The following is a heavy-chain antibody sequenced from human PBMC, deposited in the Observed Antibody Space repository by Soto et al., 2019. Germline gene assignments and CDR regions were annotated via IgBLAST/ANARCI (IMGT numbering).Heavy chain of an antibody. D-gene: IGHD6-13*01. J-gene: IGHJ4*02. CDR2: IYWDDDK. V-gene: IGHV2-5*02. CDR1: GFSRSSRGGG. Sequence: SGPPLVNPTRTLSLTCIFSGFSRSSRGGGGGWIRQPPGKALEWLALIYWDDDKRYSPSLKSRLTITKDTSKNQVVLTMTNMDPVDTATYYCAHRRGSSWEGYFDYWGQGTLVTVSS. CDR3: AHRRGSSWEGYFDY.